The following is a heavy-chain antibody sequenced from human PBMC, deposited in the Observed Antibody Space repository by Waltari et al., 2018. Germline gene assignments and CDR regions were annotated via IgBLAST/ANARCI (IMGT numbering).Heavy chain of an antibody. Sequence: EVQLVVSEGGLVQPGGSLRIPCAAPGVTSSSYSMNWVGKARGKGLEWFSYISSSSSTIYYADSVKGRFTISRDNAKNSLYLQMNSLRAEDTAVYYCAKGGPVVVIFPDYGMDVWGQGTTVTVSS. CDR3: AKGGPVVVIFPDYGMDV. D-gene: IGHD3-22*01. CDR1: GVTSSSYS. V-gene: IGHV3-48*01. CDR2: ISSSSSTI. J-gene: IGHJ6*02.